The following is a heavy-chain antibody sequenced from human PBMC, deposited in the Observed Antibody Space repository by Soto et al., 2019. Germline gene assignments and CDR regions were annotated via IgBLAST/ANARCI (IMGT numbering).Heavy chain of an antibody. CDR1: GFTFSSYG. D-gene: IGHD1-26*01. CDR3: AKWDYYYGMDV. CDR2: ISYDGSEK. J-gene: IGHJ6*02. Sequence: QVQLVESGGGVVQPGRSLRLSCAASGFTFSSYGMHWVRQAPGKGLEWVAVISYDGSEKYYADSVKGRFTISRDNSKKTLYVQMSSLRAEDTAVYYCAKWDYYYGMDVWGQGTTVTVSS. V-gene: IGHV3-30*18.